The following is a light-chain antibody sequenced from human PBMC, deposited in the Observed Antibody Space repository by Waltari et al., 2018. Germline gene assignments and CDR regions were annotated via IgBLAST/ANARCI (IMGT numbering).Light chain of an antibody. CDR3: MQALQTPLT. CDR2: LGS. CDR1: QGLLHSNGYNN. J-gene: IGKJ4*01. V-gene: IGKV2-28*01. Sequence: DIVMTQSPLSLPVTPGAPASIPCRSSQGLLHSNGYNNLVWYLQKQGQSPQLLIYLGSNRASGVPDRFSGSGSGTDFTLKISRVEAEDVGVYYCMQALQTPLTFGGGTKVEIK.